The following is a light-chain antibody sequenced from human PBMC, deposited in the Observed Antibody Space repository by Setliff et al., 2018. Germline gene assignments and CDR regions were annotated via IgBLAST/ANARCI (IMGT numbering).Light chain of an antibody. Sequence: QSALTQPASVSGSPGQSITISCTGTSSDVANYNLVFWYQQHPGKAPKLILSEVTKRPSGVPDRFSGSKSGNTASLTVSGLQAEDEADYYCGSYAESNSWVFGGGTKVTVL. V-gene: IGLV2-23*02. CDR3: GSYAESNSWV. CDR2: EVT. CDR1: SSDVANYNL. J-gene: IGLJ3*02.